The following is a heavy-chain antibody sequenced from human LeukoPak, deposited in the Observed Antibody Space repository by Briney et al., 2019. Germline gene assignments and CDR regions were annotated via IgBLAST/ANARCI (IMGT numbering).Heavy chain of an antibody. CDR3: ARDEPMTTVARGDWFDP. D-gene: IGHD4-17*01. V-gene: IGHV3-21*01. J-gene: IGHJ5*02. CDR1: ELTSISIA. Sequence: PGGPLNPSVQPLELTSISIAMNGSRRAPGRGLNGFSPIRIGSSYIYYADSVKGRFTISRDNAKNSLYLQMSSLRAEDTAVYYCARDEPMTTVARGDWFDPWGQGTLVTVSS. CDR2: IRIGSSYI.